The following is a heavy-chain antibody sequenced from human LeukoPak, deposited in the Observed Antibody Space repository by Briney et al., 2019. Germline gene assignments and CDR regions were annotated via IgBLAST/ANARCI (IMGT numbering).Heavy chain of an antibody. D-gene: IGHD6-13*01. Sequence: PGGSLRLSCTASGFTFGDYAMSWFRQPPGKGLEWIGSFYYHGSTYYNPSLKSRVTISVDTSKNQFSLKLSSVTAADTAVYYCARDLYSSRTNDAFVIWSQGTMVTVSS. V-gene: IGHV4-39*07. CDR2: FYYHGST. CDR1: GFTFGDYA. CDR3: ARDLYSSRTNDAFVI. J-gene: IGHJ3*02.